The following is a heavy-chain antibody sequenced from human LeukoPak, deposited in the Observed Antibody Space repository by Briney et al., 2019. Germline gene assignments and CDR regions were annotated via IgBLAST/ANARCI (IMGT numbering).Heavy chain of an antibody. J-gene: IGHJ4*02. CDR1: GFTFSSYW. Sequence: GGSLRLSCAASGFTFSSYWMSWVRQAPGKGLEWVANIKQNGSEKYYVDSVKGRFTISRDNAKNSLYLQMNSLRAEDTAVYYCARNYYDSSDYFPPGFWGQGTLVTVSS. CDR3: ARNYYDSSDYFPPGF. V-gene: IGHV3-7*01. CDR2: IKQNGSEK. D-gene: IGHD3-22*01.